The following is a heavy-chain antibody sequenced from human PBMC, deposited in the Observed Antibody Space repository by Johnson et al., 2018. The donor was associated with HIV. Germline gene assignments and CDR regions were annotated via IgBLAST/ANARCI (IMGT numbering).Heavy chain of an antibody. CDR3: AKSTQASILRESGPYGAFDI. CDR1: GFTFSSYG. CDR2: IRYDGSNK. D-gene: IGHD3-10*01. V-gene: IGHV3-30*02. Sequence: QMQLVESGGGVVQPGGSLRLSCAASGFTFSSYGMHWVRQAPGKGLEWVAFIRYDGSNKYYADSVQGRFTISRDNSKNTLYLQMDSLRPEDTALYYCAKSTQASILRESGPYGAFDIWGRGTMVTVSS. J-gene: IGHJ3*02.